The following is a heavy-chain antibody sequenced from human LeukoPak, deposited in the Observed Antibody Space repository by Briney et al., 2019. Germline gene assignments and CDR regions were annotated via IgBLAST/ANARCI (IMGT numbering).Heavy chain of an antibody. CDR2: IPYDGSNK. CDR1: GFTFSTYA. J-gene: IGHJ5*02. Sequence: GGSLRLSCAASGFTFSTYAMHWVRQAPGKGLEWVAVIPYDGSNKYYADSVKGRFTISRENSKNRLYLQMNSLRAEDTALYYCAREFLGFHPWGQGTLVTVSS. D-gene: IGHD2/OR15-2a*01. CDR3: AREFLGFHP. V-gene: IGHV3-30*04.